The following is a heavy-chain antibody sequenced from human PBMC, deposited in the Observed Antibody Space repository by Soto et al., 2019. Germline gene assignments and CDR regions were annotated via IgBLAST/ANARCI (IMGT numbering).Heavy chain of an antibody. CDR1: GFTFSSYG. D-gene: IGHD2-15*01. Sequence: QVQLVESGGGVVQPGRSLRLSCAASGFTFSSYGMHWVRQAPGKGLEWVAVISYDGSNKYYADSVKGRFTISRDNSKNPLYLQMNSRRAEDTAVYYCAKDGGYCTGGSCYSELDYWGQGTLVTVSS. V-gene: IGHV3-30*18. CDR3: AKDGGYCTGGSCYSELDY. J-gene: IGHJ4*02. CDR2: ISYDGSNK.